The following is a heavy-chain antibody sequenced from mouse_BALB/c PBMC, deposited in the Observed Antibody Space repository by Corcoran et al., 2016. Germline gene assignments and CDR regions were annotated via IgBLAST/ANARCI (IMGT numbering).Heavy chain of an antibody. J-gene: IGHJ3*01. V-gene: IGHV1-7*01. D-gene: IGHD4-1*01. CDR3: ARSGTAY. Sequence: QVQLQQSGAELAKPGASVKMSCKASGYTFTSYWMHWVKQRPGQGLEWIGYINPSTGYTEYNQKFEDKATLTADKSSSTAYMQLSSLTSEDSAVYYCARSGTAYWGQGTLVTVSA. CDR1: GYTFTSYW. CDR2: INPSTGYT.